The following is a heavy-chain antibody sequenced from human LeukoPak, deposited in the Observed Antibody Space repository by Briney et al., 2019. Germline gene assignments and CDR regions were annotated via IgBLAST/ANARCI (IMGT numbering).Heavy chain of an antibody. V-gene: IGHV3-23*01. Sequence: PGGSLRLSCAAPGFTFSSYAMSWVRQAPGKGLEWVSAISGSGGSTYYADSVKGRFTISRDNSKNTLYLQMNSLRAEDTAVYYCAKDFQDYDFWSGYEYIWGQGTMVTVSS. CDR2: ISGSGGST. CDR3: AKDFQDYDFWSGYEYI. D-gene: IGHD3-3*01. CDR1: GFTFSSYA. J-gene: IGHJ3*02.